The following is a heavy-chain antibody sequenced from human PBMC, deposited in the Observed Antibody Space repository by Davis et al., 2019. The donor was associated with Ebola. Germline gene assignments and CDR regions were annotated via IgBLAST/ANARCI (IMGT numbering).Heavy chain of an antibody. D-gene: IGHD1-26*01. V-gene: IGHV3-11*01. Sequence: VILGGSLRLSCAASGFTFSDYYMSWIRQAPGKGLEWVSYISSSGSTIYYADSVKGRFTISRDNAKNSLYLQMNSLRAEDTAVYYCARDGFYIRGATTHYGMDVWGQGTTVTVSS. CDR2: ISSSGSTI. CDR3: ARDGFYIRGATTHYGMDV. J-gene: IGHJ6*02. CDR1: GFTFSDYY.